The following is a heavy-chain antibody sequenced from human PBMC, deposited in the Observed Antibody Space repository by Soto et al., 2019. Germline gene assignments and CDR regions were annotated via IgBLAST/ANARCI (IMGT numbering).Heavy chain of an antibody. Sequence: EVQLVESGGGLVQPGRSLRLSCAASGFTFDDYAMHWVRQAPGKGLEWVSGISWNSGSIGYADSVKGRFTISRDNAKNSLYLKMNSLRAEDTALYYCAKHVEYSTSPQFAYGGREPLVTVSS. D-gene: IGHD6-6*01. J-gene: IGHJ4*02. V-gene: IGHV3-9*01. CDR1: GFTFDDYA. CDR2: ISWNSGSI. CDR3: AKHVEYSTSPQFAY.